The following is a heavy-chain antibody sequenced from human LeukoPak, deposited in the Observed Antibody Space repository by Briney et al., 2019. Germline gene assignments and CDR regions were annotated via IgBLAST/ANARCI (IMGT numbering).Heavy chain of an antibody. Sequence: PGGSLRHSCAASGFTFSSYAMSWVRQAPGKGLEWVSAISGSGGSTYYADSVKGRFTISRDNSKNTLYLQMNSLRAEDTAVYYCAKRYPISAVVTAAPFDYWGQGTLVTVSS. CDR1: GFTFSSYA. D-gene: IGHD2-21*02. V-gene: IGHV3-23*01. J-gene: IGHJ4*02. CDR2: ISGSGGST. CDR3: AKRYPISAVVTAAPFDY.